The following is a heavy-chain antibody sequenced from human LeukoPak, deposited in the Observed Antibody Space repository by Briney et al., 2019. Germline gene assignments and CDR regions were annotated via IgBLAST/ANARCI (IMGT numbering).Heavy chain of an antibody. CDR1: GYTFTSYC. Sequence: ASVKVSCKASGYTFTSYCMHWVRQAPGQGLEWMGIINPSGGSTSYAQKFQGRVTMTRDTSTSTVYMELSSLRSEDTAVYYCARDGDYYDSSGYYNFDYWGQGTLVTVSS. J-gene: IGHJ4*02. CDR3: ARDGDYYDSSGYYNFDY. V-gene: IGHV1-46*01. CDR2: INPSGGST. D-gene: IGHD3-22*01.